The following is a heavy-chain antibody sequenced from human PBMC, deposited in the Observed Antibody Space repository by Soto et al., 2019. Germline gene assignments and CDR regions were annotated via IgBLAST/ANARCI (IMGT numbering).Heavy chain of an antibody. CDR1: GLTFSAAG. CDR3: AKDKGRTAIDY. Sequence: QVRLVESGGGVVQPGRSLRLSCAASGLTFSAAGMHWVRQAPGKGLEWVAFIANDGRSESYAYSVKGRFTISRDNSQNRLYLQMNGLRAEDTAVYYCAKDKGRTAIDYWGQGTLVSVSS. CDR2: IANDGRSE. J-gene: IGHJ4*02. V-gene: IGHV3-30*18.